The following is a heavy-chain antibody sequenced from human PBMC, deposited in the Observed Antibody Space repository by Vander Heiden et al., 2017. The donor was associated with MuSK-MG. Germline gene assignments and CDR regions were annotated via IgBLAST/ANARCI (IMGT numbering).Heavy chain of an antibody. Sequence: QVQLQESGPGLVKPSETLSLTCTVSGGSISSYYWSWIRQSPGKGLEWIGYIYYSGSTNYNPSLKSRVTISVDTSKNQFSLKLSSVTAADTAVYYCASSVWSYYGDWFDYWGQGTLGTVSS. CDR1: GGSISSYY. CDR2: IYYSGST. D-gene: IGHD1-26*01. J-gene: IGHJ4*02. CDR3: ASSVWSYYGDWFDY. V-gene: IGHV4-59*01.